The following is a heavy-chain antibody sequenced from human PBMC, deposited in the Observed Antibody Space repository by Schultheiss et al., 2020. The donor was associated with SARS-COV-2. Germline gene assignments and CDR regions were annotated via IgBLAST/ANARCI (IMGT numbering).Heavy chain of an antibody. CDR2: IYYSGST. CDR1: GGSISSSSYY. D-gene: IGHD4-17*01. CDR3: ARPYGDYASYYFDY. Sequence: SQTLSLTCTVSGGSISSSSYYWGWIRQPPGKGLEWIGSIYYSGSTYYNPSLKSRVTISVDTSKNQFSLKLSSVTAADTAVYYCARPYGDYASYYFDYWGQGTLGRLL. J-gene: IGHJ4*02. V-gene: IGHV4-39*01.